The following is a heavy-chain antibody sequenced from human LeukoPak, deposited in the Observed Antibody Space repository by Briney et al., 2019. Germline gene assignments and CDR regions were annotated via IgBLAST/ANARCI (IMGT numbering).Heavy chain of an antibody. CDR2: ISAYNGNT. CDR1: GYIFTNYG. Sequence: ASVKVSCKASGYIFTNYGVSWVRQAPGQGLEWMGWISAYNGNTNYAQKLQGRVTMTTDTSTSTAYMELRSLRSDGTAVYYCARCARYDSSGYYSCDFDYWGQGTLVTVSS. V-gene: IGHV1-18*01. CDR3: ARCARYDSSGYYSCDFDY. D-gene: IGHD3-22*01. J-gene: IGHJ4*02.